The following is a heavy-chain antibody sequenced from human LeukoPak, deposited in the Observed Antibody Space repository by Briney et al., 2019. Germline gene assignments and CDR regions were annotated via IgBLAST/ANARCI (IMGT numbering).Heavy chain of an antibody. CDR2: IKQDGSEK. Sequence: PGGSLRLSCAASGFTFSSYWMHWVRQAPGKGLEWVANIKQDGSEKYYVDSVKGRFTISRDNAKNSLYLQMNSLRAEDTAVYYCAREYSSSWYLSLPFDYWGQGTLVTVSS. CDR3: AREYSSSWYLSLPFDY. J-gene: IGHJ4*02. D-gene: IGHD6-13*01. CDR1: GFTFSSYW. V-gene: IGHV3-7*01.